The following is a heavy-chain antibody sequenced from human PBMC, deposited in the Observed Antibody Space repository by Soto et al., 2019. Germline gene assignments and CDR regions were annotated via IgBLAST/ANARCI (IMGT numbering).Heavy chain of an antibody. J-gene: IGHJ4*02. D-gene: IGHD2-2*01. V-gene: IGHV3-23*01. CDR1: GFTFSSYA. CDR2: ISGSGGST. Sequence: GGSLRLSCAASGFTFSSYAMSWVRQAPGKGLEWVSAISGSGGSTYYADSVKGRFTISRDNSKNTLYLQMNSLRAEDTAVYYCAYEPDPDIVVVPAAIVDYWGQGTLVPGAS. CDR3: AYEPDPDIVVVPAAIVDY.